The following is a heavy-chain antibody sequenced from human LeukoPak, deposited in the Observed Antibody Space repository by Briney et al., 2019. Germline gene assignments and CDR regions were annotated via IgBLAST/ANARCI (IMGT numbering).Heavy chain of an antibody. CDR1: GFTFSSYG. CDR2: IWYDGSNK. Sequence: GGSLRLSCAASGFTFSSYGMHWVRQVPGKGLEWVAVIWYDGSNKYYADSVKGRFTISRDNSKNTLYLQMNSLRAEDTAVYYCARDPSGYNFFDYWGRGTLVTVSS. J-gene: IGHJ4*02. V-gene: IGHV3-33*01. CDR3: ARDPSGYNFFDY. D-gene: IGHD5-24*01.